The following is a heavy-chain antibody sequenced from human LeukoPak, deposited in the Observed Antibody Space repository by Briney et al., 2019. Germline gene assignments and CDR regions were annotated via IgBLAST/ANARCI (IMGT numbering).Heavy chain of an antibody. V-gene: IGHV4-61*02. CDR3: ARGTFWSGYYSYYYYYYMDV. CDR1: GGSITSGSYY. Sequence: PSQTLSLTCTVSGGSITSGSYYWSWIRQPAGKGLEWIGRIYTSGTTNYNPSLKSRVTMSIDTSKNQFSLKLSSVTAADTAVYYCARGTFWSGYYSYYYYYYMDVWGKGTTVTVSS. D-gene: IGHD3-3*01. CDR2: IYTSGTT. J-gene: IGHJ6*03.